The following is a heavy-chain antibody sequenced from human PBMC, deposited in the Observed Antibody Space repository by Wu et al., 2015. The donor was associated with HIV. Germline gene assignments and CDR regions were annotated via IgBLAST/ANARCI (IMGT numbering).Heavy chain of an antibody. D-gene: IGHD3-9*01. CDR1: GYTFTSYD. CDR2: MNPNSGNT. CDR3: ARGREYYDILTGSYYYYMDV. Sequence: QVQLEQSGAEVKKPGSSVKVSCKASGYTFTSYDINWVRQATGQGLEWMGWMNPNSGNTGYAQKFQGRVTITRNTSISTAYMELSSLRSEDTAVYYCARGREYYDILTGSYYYYMDVWGKGTTVTVSS. V-gene: IGHV1-8*03. J-gene: IGHJ6*03.